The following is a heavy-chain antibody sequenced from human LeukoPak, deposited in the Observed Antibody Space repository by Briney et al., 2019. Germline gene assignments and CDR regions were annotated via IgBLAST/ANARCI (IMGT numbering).Heavy chain of an antibody. CDR3: ARGAGYNYPYYFDY. V-gene: IGHV3-53*01. CDR2: IYGGGNI. D-gene: IGHD5-24*01. Sequence: GGSLRLSCAASGFTVSSNYMNWVRQAPGKGLEWVSVIYGGGNIYYADSMKGRFTISRDNSKNTLYLQMNSLRAEDTAVYYCARGAGYNYPYYFDYWGQGTLVTVSS. CDR1: GFTVSSNY. J-gene: IGHJ4*02.